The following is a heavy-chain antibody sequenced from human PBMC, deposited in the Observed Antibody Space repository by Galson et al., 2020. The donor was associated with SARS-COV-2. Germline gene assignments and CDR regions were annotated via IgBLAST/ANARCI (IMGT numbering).Heavy chain of an antibody. CDR2: IKQDGSEK. Sequence: GGSLRLSCAASGFTFSSYWMSWVRQAPGKGLEWVANIKQDGSEKYYVDSVKGRFTISRDNAKNSRYLQMNSLRAEDTAVYYCARSLGYYDILTGYHRGYYYYGMDVWGQGTTVAVSS. CDR1: GFTFSSYW. J-gene: IGHJ6*02. D-gene: IGHD3-9*01. CDR3: ARSLGYYDILTGYHRGYYYYGMDV. V-gene: IGHV3-7*03.